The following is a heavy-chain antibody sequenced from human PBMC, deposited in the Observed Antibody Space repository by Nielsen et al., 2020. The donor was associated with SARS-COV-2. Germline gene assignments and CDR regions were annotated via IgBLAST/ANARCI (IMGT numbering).Heavy chain of an antibody. CDR2: ISGGGST. Sequence: GESLKTSCVGSGFICSSYTMHWVRQAPGKGLEWVSGISGGGSTFYAESVRGRFTVSRENFRNTLYLEMNSLRVEDTALYYCASEVGGSYRDFGYWGQGILVTVSS. CDR3: ASEVGGSYRDFGY. V-gene: IGHV3-23*01. D-gene: IGHD3-16*02. J-gene: IGHJ4*02. CDR1: GFICSSYT.